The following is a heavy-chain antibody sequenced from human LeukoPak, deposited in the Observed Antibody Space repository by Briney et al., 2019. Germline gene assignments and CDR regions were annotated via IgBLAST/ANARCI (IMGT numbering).Heavy chain of an antibody. CDR2: IYSDGRI. Sequence: GGSLRLSCAASGSTVSSNYMSWVRQAPGKGLEWVSVIYSDGRIHSADSVKGRFTISRDDSKNTLSLQMNSLRAEDTAVYYCARESGYSYGLAGFFDYWGQGTLVTVSS. CDR1: GSTVSSNY. V-gene: IGHV3-53*01. J-gene: IGHJ4*02. D-gene: IGHD5-18*01. CDR3: ARESGYSYGLAGFFDY.